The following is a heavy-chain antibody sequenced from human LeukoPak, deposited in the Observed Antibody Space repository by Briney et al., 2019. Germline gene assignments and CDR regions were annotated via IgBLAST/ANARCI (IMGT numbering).Heavy chain of an antibody. CDR2: IYHSGST. Sequence: SETLSLTCAVSGGSISSSNWWSWVRQPPGRGLEWIGEIYHSGSTNYNPSLKSRVTISVDKSKNQFSLKLSSVTAADTAVYYCVRGNYDSSGLFDYWGQGTLVTVSS. V-gene: IGHV4-4*02. CDR3: VRGNYDSSGLFDY. D-gene: IGHD3-22*01. J-gene: IGHJ4*02. CDR1: GGSISSSNW.